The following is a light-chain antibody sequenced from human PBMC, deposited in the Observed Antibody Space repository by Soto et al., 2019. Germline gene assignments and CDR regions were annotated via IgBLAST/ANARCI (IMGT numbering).Light chain of an antibody. CDR2: GTS. V-gene: IGKV3-20*01. Sequence: EIVLTQSPGTLSLSPGERATRSCRASRSVTSRYLAWYQQKPGQAPRLLIYGTSSRATGIPDRFSGSGSGTDFTITISRLEPEDFAAYYCQQYGYSPYTFGQGTDLEIK. CDR3: QQYGYSPYT. CDR1: RSVTSRY. J-gene: IGKJ2*01.